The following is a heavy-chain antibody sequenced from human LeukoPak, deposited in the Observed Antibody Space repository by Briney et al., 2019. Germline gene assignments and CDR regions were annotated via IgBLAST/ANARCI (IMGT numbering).Heavy chain of an antibody. J-gene: IGHJ4*02. CDR2: IYSGGST. CDR3: ARVETHIRYFDWFYYFDY. V-gene: IGHV3-66*01. D-gene: IGHD3-9*01. Sequence: GGSLRLSCAASGFTVSSNYMSWVRQAPGKGLEWVSVIYSGGSTYYADPVKGRFTISRDNSKNTLYLQMNSLRAEDTAVYYCARVETHIRYFDWFYYFDYWGQGTLVTVSS. CDR1: GFTVSSNY.